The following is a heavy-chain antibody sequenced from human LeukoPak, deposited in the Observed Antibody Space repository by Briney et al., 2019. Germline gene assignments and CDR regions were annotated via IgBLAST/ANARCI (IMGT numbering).Heavy chain of an antibody. V-gene: IGHV3-23*01. J-gene: IGHJ4*02. CDR3: AKDHYDGSGYPFDY. D-gene: IGHD3-22*01. CDR1: GFTFNSYA. Sequence: GGSLRLSCAASGFTFNSYAMNWVRQAPGKGLEWISGISGDGIGTHYADSVKGRFTISRDNSKNTLYLQMNSLRVEDTAVYYCAKDHYDGSGYPFDYWGQGTLVTVSS. CDR2: ISGDGIGT.